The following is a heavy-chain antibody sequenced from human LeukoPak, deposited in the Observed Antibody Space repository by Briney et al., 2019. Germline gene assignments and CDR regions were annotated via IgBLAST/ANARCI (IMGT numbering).Heavy chain of an antibody. Sequence: GAPVKRCCKASGYTFTSYYMHWVRQAPGQGLEWLGIINPSGGSTSYAQKFQGRVTMTRDTSTSAVYMELSSLRSEDTAVYYCARVLTPGSSGDAFDIWGQGTMVTISS. CDR2: INPSGGST. CDR3: ARVLTPGSSGDAFDI. V-gene: IGHV1-46*01. D-gene: IGHD6-19*01. J-gene: IGHJ3*02. CDR1: GYTFTSYY.